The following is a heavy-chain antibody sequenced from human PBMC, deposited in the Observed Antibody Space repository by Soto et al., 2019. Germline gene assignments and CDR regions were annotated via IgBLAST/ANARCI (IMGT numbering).Heavy chain of an antibody. J-gene: IGHJ4*02. Sequence: ASVKVSCKASGYTFTSYDINWVRQATGQGLEWMGWMNPNSGNTGYVQKFQGRVTMTRNTSISTAYMELSSLRSEDTAVYYCARKYSSGWYDFDYWGQGTLVTVSS. CDR2: MNPNSGNT. CDR1: GYTFTSYD. V-gene: IGHV1-8*01. CDR3: ARKYSSGWYDFDY. D-gene: IGHD6-19*01.